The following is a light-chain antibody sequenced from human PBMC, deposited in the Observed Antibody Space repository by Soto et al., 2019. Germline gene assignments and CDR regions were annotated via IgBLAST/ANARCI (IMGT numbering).Light chain of an antibody. Sequence: QSALTQPPSASGSPGQSVTISFTGTSSDVGGYKYVSWYQQHPGKAPKRMIFEVNKRPSGVPDRFSGSKSGNTASLTVSGLQAEDEADYYCSSYAGINNLGVFGTGTKVTVL. CDR1: SSDVGGYKY. CDR3: SSYAGINNLGV. CDR2: EVN. V-gene: IGLV2-8*01. J-gene: IGLJ1*01.